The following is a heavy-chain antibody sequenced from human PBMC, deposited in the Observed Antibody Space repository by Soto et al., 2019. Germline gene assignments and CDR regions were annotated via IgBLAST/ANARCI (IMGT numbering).Heavy chain of an antibody. D-gene: IGHD1-26*01. J-gene: IGHJ4*02. Sequence: QVQLVQSGAEVKKPGASVKVSCKASGYTFTGYYMHWVRQAPGQGLEWMVWINPNSGGTNYAQKFQGRVTMTRDTSRSTAYMELSRLRSDDTAVYYCARVDGGATHPCDYWGQGTLVTVSS. CDR1: GYTFTGYY. V-gene: IGHV1-2*02. CDR2: INPNSGGT. CDR3: ARVDGGATHPCDY.